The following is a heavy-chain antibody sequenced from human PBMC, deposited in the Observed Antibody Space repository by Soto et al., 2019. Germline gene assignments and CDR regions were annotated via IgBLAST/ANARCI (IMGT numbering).Heavy chain of an antibody. D-gene: IGHD2-15*01. V-gene: IGHV5-10-1*01. J-gene: IGHJ6*02. CDR2: IDPSDSYT. CDR3: ARRPVAATPHYYYYGMDV. CDR1: GYSFTSYW. Sequence: GESLKISCKGSGYSFTSYWISWVRQMPGKGLEWMGRIDPSDSYTNYSPSFQGHVTISADKSISTAYLQWSSLKASDTAMYYCARRPVAATPHYYYYGMDVWGQGTTVTVYS.